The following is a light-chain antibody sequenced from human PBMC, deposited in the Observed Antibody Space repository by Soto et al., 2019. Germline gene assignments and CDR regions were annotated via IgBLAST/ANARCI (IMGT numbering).Light chain of an antibody. J-gene: IGLJ2*01. CDR3: SSYTSSSTLV. CDR1: SSDVGGYNY. V-gene: IGLV2-14*01. Sequence: QSALTQPASVSGSTEQSITISCTGTSSDVGGYNYVSWYQQHPGKAPKLMIYDVSNRPSGDSNRFSGSKSGNTASLTISGLQAEDEADYYSSSYTSSSTLVFGGGTKLTVL. CDR2: DVS.